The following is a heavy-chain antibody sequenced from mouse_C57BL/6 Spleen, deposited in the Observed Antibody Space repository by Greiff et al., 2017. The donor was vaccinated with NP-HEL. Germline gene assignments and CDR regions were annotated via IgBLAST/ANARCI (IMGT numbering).Heavy chain of an antibody. V-gene: IGHV5-4*01. J-gene: IGHJ2*01. CDR1: GFTFSSYA. CDR2: ISDGGSYT. Sequence: EVQGVESGGGLVKPGGSLKLSCAASGFTFSSYAMSWVRQTPEKRLEWVATISDGGSYTYYPDNVKGRFTISRDNAKNNLYLQMSHLKSEDTAMYYCARGDYGYLFDYWGQGTTLTVSS. CDR3: ARGDYGYLFDY. D-gene: IGHD2-2*01.